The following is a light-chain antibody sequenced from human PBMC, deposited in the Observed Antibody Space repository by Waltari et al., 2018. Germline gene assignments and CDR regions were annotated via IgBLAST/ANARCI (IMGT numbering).Light chain of an antibody. J-gene: IGKJ2*01. Sequence: DIQLTQSPSSLSASVGDRVTITCRASQSISWWLAWYQHQPGKAPRLLISEASTLESGVPSRFSGSGSESEFTLTISSLQPGDFATYYCQQFLNYPYTFGQGTKVEI. CDR3: QQFLNYPYT. CDR1: QSISWW. CDR2: EAS. V-gene: IGKV1-5*03.